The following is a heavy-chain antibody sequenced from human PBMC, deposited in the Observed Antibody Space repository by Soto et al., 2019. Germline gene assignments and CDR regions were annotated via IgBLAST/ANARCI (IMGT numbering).Heavy chain of an antibody. V-gene: IGHV4-38-2*01. D-gene: IGHD1-26*01. CDR1: NFSISSGCY. CDR2: IYRSGTT. J-gene: IGHJ4*02. Sequence: SETLSLTCVVSNFSISSGCYWGWILQSPGKGLEWIASIYRSGTTSYNPSLKRRTTISVDPSKNQFSLMLTAVTAADTAVYYSARTHSGSYYSVFNYWGRGSLVTVSS. CDR3: ARTHSGSYYSVFNY.